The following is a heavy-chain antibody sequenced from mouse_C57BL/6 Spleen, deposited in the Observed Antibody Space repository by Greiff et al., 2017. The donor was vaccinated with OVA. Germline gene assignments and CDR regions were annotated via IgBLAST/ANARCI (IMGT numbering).Heavy chain of an antibody. CDR3: ARYDGYGGLENAMDY. Sequence: VHVKQSGPELVKPGASVKISCKASGYSFTGYFMNWVKQSHGKSLEWIGRINPYNGDTFYNQKFKGKATLTVDKSSSTAHMELLSLTSEDFAVYYCARYDGYGGLENAMDYWGQGTSVTVSS. D-gene: IGHD2-3*01. V-gene: IGHV1-37*01. CDR2: INPYNGDT. J-gene: IGHJ4*01. CDR1: GYSFTGYF.